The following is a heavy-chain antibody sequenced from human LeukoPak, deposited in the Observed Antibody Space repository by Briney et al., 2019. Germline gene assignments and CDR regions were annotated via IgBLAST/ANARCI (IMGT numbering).Heavy chain of an antibody. J-gene: IGHJ6*02. Sequence: ASVKVSCKVSGYTLTELSMHWVRQAPGKGLEWMGGFDPEDGETIYAQKFQGRVTMTEDTSTDTAYMELSSLRSEDTAVYYCATDPSWSVLLEPNYYYGMDVWGQGTTVTVSS. V-gene: IGHV1-24*01. CDR2: FDPEDGET. D-gene: IGHD1-1*01. CDR3: ATDPSWSVLLEPNYYYGMDV. CDR1: GYTLTELS.